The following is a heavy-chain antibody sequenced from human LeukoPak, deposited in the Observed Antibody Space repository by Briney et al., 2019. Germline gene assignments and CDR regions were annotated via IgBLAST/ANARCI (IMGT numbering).Heavy chain of an antibody. CDR1: GYTFTCYA. CDR2: ISAGNGNT. V-gene: IGHV1-3*01. J-gene: IGHJ4*02. CDR3: ARDSGSGNNDY. Sequence: GASVKVSCKASGYTFTCYAIHWVRQAPGQRLEWMGWISAGNGNTKYSQNFQGRVTFISNTSATTAFMELSSLRSGDAAVYYCARDSGSGNNDYWGQGTLVTVSS. D-gene: IGHD1-26*01.